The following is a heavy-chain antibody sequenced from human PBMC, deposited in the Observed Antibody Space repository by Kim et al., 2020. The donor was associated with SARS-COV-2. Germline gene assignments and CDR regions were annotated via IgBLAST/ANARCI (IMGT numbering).Heavy chain of an antibody. CDR2: IVVGSGNT. D-gene: IGHD2-2*01. J-gene: IGHJ3*02. V-gene: IGHV1-58*01. CDR3: AAPYCSSTSCHDAFDI. CDR1: GFTFTSSA. Sequence: SVKVSCKASGFTFTSSAVQWVRQARGQRLEWIGWIVVGSGNTNYAQKFQERVTITRDMSTSTAYMELSSLGSEDTAVYYCAAPYCSSTSCHDAFDIWGQGTMVTVSS.